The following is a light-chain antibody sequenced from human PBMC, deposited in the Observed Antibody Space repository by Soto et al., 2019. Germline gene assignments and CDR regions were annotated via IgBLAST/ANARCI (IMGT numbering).Light chain of an antibody. Sequence: QLVLTQPPSVSGAPGQRVTISCTGSSSNIGAGYDVHWYQQLPGTAPKLLIYGNSNRPSGVPDRFSGSKSGTSASLAITGLHAEDEADYYCQSSDSSLSGWKVVGGGTKLTVL. J-gene: IGLJ2*01. CDR1: SSNIGAGYD. CDR2: GNS. V-gene: IGLV1-40*01. CDR3: QSSDSSLSGWKV.